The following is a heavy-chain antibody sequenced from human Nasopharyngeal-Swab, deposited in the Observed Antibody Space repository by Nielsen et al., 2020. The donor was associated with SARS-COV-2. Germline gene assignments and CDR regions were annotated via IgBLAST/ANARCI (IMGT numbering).Heavy chain of an antibody. V-gene: IGHV3-30*18. Sequence: GESLKISCAASGFIFSNYGMHWVRQAPGKGLEWVAVISYDGVNKYDADSVKGRFTISRDNSKDTLYLQMNSLRVEDTAVYYCAKEGPGMFGVVGLDVWGQGTTVTVSS. CDR3: AKEGPGMFGVVGLDV. CDR2: ISYDGVNK. D-gene: IGHD3-3*01. CDR1: GFIFSNYG. J-gene: IGHJ6*02.